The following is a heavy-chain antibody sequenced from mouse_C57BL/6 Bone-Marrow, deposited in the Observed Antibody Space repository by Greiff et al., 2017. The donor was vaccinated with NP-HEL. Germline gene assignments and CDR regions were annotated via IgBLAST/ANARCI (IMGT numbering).Heavy chain of an antibody. J-gene: IGHJ4*01. CDR1: GYTFTDYA. CDR2: ISTYYGDA. D-gene: IGHD1-1*01. Sequence: VQGVESGPELVRPGVSVKISCKGSGYTFTDYAMHWVKQSHAKSLEWIGVISTYYGDASYNQKFKDKATMTVDKSSSTAYMELARLTSEDSAVYYCASRRVITTVVDAMDYWGQGTSVTVSS. V-gene: IGHV1-67*01. CDR3: ASRRVITTVVDAMDY.